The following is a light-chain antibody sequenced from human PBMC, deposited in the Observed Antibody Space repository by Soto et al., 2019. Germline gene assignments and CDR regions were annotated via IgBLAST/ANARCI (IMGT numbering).Light chain of an antibody. CDR1: QSVSSSY. CDR3: QQYGNSPPIT. J-gene: IGKJ2*01. Sequence: EIVLTKSPGTLSLSPGEIATLSCRASQSVSSSYLAWCQQKPGQAPSVLIYGTSSRATGIPDRFSGSGSWKEYTLTISRLEPEEVEGYFFQQYGNSPPITVGQGTEVEIK. CDR2: GTS. V-gene: IGKV3-20*01.